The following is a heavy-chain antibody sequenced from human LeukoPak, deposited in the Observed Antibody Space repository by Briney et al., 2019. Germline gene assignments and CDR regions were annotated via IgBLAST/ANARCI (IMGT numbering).Heavy chain of an antibody. J-gene: IGHJ6*03. CDR1: GYTFTSYA. CDR2: INTNTGNP. Sequence: ASVKVSCKASGYTFTSYAMNWVRQAPGQGLEWMGWINTNTGNPTYAQGFTGRFVFSLDTSVSTAYLQISSLKAEDTAVYYCASSYCSTTSCLGDYYYYYMDVWGKGTTVT. V-gene: IGHV7-4-1*02. D-gene: IGHD2-2*01. CDR3: ASSYCSTTSCLGDYYYYYMDV.